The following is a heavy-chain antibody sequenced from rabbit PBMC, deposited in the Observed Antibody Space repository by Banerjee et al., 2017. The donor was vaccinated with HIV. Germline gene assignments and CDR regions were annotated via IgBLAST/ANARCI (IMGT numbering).Heavy chain of an antibody. D-gene: IGHD1-1*01. Sequence: QEQLVESGGGLVKPEGSLTLTCKASGFDLSSYWMCWVRQAPGKGLEWIACIYTGSSGGTWYASWAKARFTISKTSSTTVTLQMTSLTAADTATYFCARASNSDVYYFNLWGQGTLVTVS. J-gene: IGHJ4*01. CDR3: ARASNSDVYYFNL. CDR1: GFDLSSYW. CDR2: IYTGSSGGT. V-gene: IGHV1S45*01.